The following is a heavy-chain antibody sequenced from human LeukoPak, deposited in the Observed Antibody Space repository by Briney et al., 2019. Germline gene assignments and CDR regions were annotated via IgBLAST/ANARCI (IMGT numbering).Heavy chain of an antibody. CDR2: INSDGSNT. CDR1: EFTFSNYW. V-gene: IGHV3-74*01. J-gene: IGHJ3*02. Sequence: GGSLRLSCVASEFTFSNYWLHWVRQAPGKGPVWVSRINSDGSNTIHADSVKGRFTISRDNAKNSVYLQLNSLRAEDTAVYYCERDDCSDGTCFSKDAFDIWGQGTKVTVS. CDR3: ERDDCSDGTCFSKDAFDI. D-gene: IGHD2-15*01.